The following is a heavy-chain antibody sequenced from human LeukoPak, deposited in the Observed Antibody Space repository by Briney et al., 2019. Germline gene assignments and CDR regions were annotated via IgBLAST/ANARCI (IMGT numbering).Heavy chain of an antibody. J-gene: IGHJ4*02. CDR1: GFIFRNFA. CDR2: IWYDGTET. V-gene: IGHV3-33*06. D-gene: IGHD5-18*01. CDR3: AKGGYSYGLDQ. Sequence: GGSLRLSCSPSGFIFRNFAMHWVRQAPGKGLEWVSVIWYDGTETHYADSVKGRFTITRDNSKNTLYLQMNSLRDEETAVYYCAKGGYSYGLDQWGQGTLVTVSS.